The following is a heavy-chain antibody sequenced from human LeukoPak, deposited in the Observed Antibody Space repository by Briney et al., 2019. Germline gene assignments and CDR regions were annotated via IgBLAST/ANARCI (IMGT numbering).Heavy chain of an antibody. CDR2: IRDSGSST. CDR1: GFTFSSYA. J-gene: IGHJ4*02. V-gene: IGHV3-23*01. Sequence: GGSLRLSCAASGFTFSSYAMSWVRQAPGKGLEWVSAIRDSGSSTHYADSVKGRFTTSRDNSKNTLFLRMNSLRAEDTAIYYCAKYGPQDSGSSHFDYWGQGALVTVSS. D-gene: IGHD1-26*01. CDR3: AKYGPQDSGSSHFDY.